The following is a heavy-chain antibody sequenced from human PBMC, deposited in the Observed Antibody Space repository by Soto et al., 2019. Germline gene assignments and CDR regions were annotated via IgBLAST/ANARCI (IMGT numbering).Heavy chain of an antibody. Sequence: GGSLRLSCAASGFTFSSYGMHWVRQAPGKGLEWVAVIWCDGSNKYYADSVKGRFTISRDNSKNTLYLQMNSLRAEDTAVYYCAKLTLVDIVVVPAAHNSFDYWGQGTLVTVSS. J-gene: IGHJ4*02. CDR1: GFTFSSYG. D-gene: IGHD2-2*01. V-gene: IGHV3-33*06. CDR2: IWCDGSNK. CDR3: AKLTLVDIVVVPAAHNSFDY.